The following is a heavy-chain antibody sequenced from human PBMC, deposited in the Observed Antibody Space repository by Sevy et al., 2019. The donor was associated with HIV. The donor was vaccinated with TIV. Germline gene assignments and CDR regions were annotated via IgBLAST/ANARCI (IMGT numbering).Heavy chain of an antibody. J-gene: IGHJ3*02. V-gene: IGHV3-23*01. CDR2: FNGSGGRT. CDR1: GFTFSSFA. Sequence: GGSLRLSCAASGFTFSSFAMSWVRQTPGKGLEWVSGFNGSGGRTYYPDSVKGRFTISTDNSKNTLYLQMNRLRAKATDVYYYAKDTDSGSYLNDAFDIWGQGTMVTVSS. CDR3: AKDTDSGSYLNDAFDI. D-gene: IGHD1-26*01.